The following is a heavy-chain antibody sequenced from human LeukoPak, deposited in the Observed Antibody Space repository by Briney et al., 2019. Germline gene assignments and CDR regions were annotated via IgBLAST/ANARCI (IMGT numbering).Heavy chain of an antibody. CDR1: GGSISSYY. D-gene: IGHD5-12*01. CDR2: IYTSGST. J-gene: IGHJ4*02. V-gene: IGHV4-4*07. Sequence: PSETLSLTCTVSGGSISSYYWSWIRQPAGKGLEWIGRIYTSGSTNYNPSLKSRVTMSVDTSKNQFSLKLSSVTAADTAVYYCARDSRYSGYGYYFDYWGQGTLVTVSS. CDR3: ARDSRYSGYGYYFDY.